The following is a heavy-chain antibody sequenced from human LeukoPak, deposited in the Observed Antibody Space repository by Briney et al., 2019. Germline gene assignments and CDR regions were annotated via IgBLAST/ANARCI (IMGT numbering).Heavy chain of an antibody. V-gene: IGHV3-48*04. CDR1: GFSLNNFG. CDR2: ISSNGSTI. Sequence: GGSLRLSCAASGFSLNNFGVHWVRQAPGKGLEWVSYISSNGSTIYYADSVKGRFTISRDNAKNSLFLQMNSLRAEDTAVYYCARTQDNYSGSYYYFDYWGQGTLVTVSS. J-gene: IGHJ4*02. D-gene: IGHD1-26*01. CDR3: ARTQDNYSGSYYYFDY.